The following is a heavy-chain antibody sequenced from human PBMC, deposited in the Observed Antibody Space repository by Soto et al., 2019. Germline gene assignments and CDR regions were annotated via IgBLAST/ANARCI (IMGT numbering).Heavy chain of an antibody. CDR3: ARDRVDTAMVIDYGMDV. D-gene: IGHD5-18*01. J-gene: IGHJ6*02. CDR1: GGTFSSYA. CDR2: IIPIFGTA. V-gene: IGHV1-69*13. Sequence: SVKVSCKASGGTFSSYAISWVRQAPGQGLEWMGGIIPIFGTANYAQKFQGRVTITADESTSTAYMELSSLRSEDTAVYYFARDRVDTAMVIDYGMDVWGQGTTVTVS.